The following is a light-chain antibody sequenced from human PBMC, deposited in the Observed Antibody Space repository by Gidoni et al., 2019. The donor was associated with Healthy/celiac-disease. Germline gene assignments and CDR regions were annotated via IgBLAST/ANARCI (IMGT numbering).Light chain of an antibody. CDR1: QSVSSY. V-gene: IGKV3-11*01. CDR3: HLRET. J-gene: IGKJ2*01. CDR2: DAS. Sequence: EIVLTQSPATLSLSPGERATLSCRASQSVSSYLAWYQQKPGQAPRLLIYDASNRATGIPARFSGSGSGTDFTLTISSLEPEDFAVYYCHLRETFXQXTKLEIK.